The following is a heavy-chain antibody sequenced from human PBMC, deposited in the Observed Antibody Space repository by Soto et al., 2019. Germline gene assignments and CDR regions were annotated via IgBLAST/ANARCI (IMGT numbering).Heavy chain of an antibody. J-gene: IGHJ4*02. D-gene: IGHD1-20*01. V-gene: IGHV3-66*01. CDR2: IYSGGST. CDR3: ARGAITGTPFGGDYFDY. Sequence: EVQLVESGGGLVQPGGSLRLSCAASGFTVSSNYMSWVRQAPGKGLEWVSVIYSGGSTYYADSVKGRFTISRDNSKNTLYLQMNSLRAEDTAVYYCARGAITGTPFGGDYFDYWGQGTLVTVSS. CDR1: GFTVSSNY.